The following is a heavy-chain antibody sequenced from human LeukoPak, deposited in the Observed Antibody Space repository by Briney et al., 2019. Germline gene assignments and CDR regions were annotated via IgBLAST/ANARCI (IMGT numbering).Heavy chain of an antibody. Sequence: GGSLRLSCAASGFTVSSNYMSWVRQAPGKGLEWVSVIYSGGSTYYADSVKGRFTISRDNAKNTVYLQMDSLRAEDTAVYYCARDHYGGNSDYWGQGTLVTVSS. CDR2: IYSGGST. V-gene: IGHV3-53*01. D-gene: IGHD4-23*01. CDR3: ARDHYGGNSDY. CDR1: GFTVSSNY. J-gene: IGHJ4*02.